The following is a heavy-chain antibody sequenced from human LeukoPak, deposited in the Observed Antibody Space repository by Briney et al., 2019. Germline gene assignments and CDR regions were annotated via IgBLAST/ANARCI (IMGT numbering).Heavy chain of an antibody. CDR1: GFIFSSYA. V-gene: IGHV3-64D*06. D-gene: IGHD3-10*01. J-gene: IGHJ4*02. Sequence: GGSLRLSCSASGFIFSSYAMHWVRQAPGKGLEYVSGISFNGGNTYFADSVKGRFTISRDNSKNTLWLQMTSLRPEDTAVYYCVKEAYYGWGSSPTFYFDYWGQGTRVTVSS. CDR2: ISFNGGNT. CDR3: VKEAYYGWGSSPTFYFDY.